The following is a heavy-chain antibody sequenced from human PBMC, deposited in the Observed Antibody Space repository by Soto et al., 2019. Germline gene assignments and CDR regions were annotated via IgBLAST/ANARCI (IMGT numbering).Heavy chain of an antibody. Sequence: VASVKVSCKASGYTFTSYAMHWVRQAPGQRLEWMGWINAGNGNTKYSQKFQGRVTITRDTSASTAYMELSSLRSEDTAVYYCARGGEPFEFDPWGQGTLVTISS. D-gene: IGHD3-9*01. CDR3: ARGGEPFEFDP. CDR2: INAGNGNT. CDR1: GYTFTSYA. J-gene: IGHJ5*02. V-gene: IGHV1-3*01.